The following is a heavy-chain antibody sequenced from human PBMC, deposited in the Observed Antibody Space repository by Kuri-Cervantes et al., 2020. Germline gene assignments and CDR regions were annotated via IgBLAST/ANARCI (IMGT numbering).Heavy chain of an antibody. CDR1: GYTFTSYY. Sequence: ASVKVSCKASGYTFTSYYMHWVRQAPGQGLEWMGIINPSGGSTSYAQKFQGRVTMTRDTSTSTVYMELSSLRSEDTAVYYCASSPVCYYGMDVWGQGTTVTVSS. CDR3: ASSPVCYYGMDV. J-gene: IGHJ6*02. CDR2: INPSGGST. V-gene: IGHV1-46*01.